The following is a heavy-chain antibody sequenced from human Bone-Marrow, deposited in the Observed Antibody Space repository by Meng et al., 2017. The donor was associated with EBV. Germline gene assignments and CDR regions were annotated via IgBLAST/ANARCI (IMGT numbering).Heavy chain of an antibody. CDR2: IIPIFGTA. J-gene: IGHJ4*02. V-gene: IGHV1-69*01. D-gene: IGHD1-26*01. CDR3: ARARIVGATLRGRAFDY. CDR1: GGTFSSYA. Sequence: QVQRVQSGAEVKKPGSSVKVACKASGGTFSSYAISWVRQAPGQGLEWMGGIIPIFGTANYAQKFQGRVTITADESTSTAYMELSSLRSEDTAVYYCARARIVGATLRGRAFDYWGQGTLVTVSS.